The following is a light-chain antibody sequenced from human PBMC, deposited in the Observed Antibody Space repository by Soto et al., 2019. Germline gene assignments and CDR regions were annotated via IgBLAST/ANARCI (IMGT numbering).Light chain of an antibody. CDR3: SSYISSSTLVV. CDR1: SSDVGGYNY. CDR2: DVS. J-gene: IGLJ2*01. V-gene: IGLV2-14*01. Sequence: QSVLTQPAPVSGSPGQSITISCTGTSSDVGGYNYVSWYQQHPGKAPKLMIYDVSNRPSGVSNRFSGSKSGNTASLTISGLQAEDEADYYCSSYISSSTLVVFGGGTKVTVL.